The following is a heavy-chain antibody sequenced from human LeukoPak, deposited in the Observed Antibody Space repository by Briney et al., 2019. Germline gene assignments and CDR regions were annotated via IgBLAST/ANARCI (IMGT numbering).Heavy chain of an antibody. CDR1: GYSFTSYW. J-gene: IGHJ1*01. CDR3: ARGVEMATIAEYFQH. V-gene: IGHV5-51*01. Sequence: GESLKISCKGSGYSFTSYWLGWVRQMPGKGLEWMGIIYPGDSDTRYSPSFQGQVTISADKSISTAYLQWSSLKASDTAMYYCARGVEMATIAEYFQHWGQGTLVTVSS. D-gene: IGHD5-24*01. CDR2: IYPGDSDT.